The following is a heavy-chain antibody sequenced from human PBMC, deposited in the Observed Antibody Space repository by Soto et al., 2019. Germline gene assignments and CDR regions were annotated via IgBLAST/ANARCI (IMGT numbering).Heavy chain of an antibody. CDR3: ARDNGSPYYYSMDV. J-gene: IGHJ6*02. V-gene: IGHV3-33*01. CDR1: GFTFSSYG. D-gene: IGHD6-25*01. CDR2: IWYDGSNK. Sequence: PGGSLRLSCAASGFTFSSYGMHWVRQAPGKGLEWVAVIWYDGSNKYYADSVKGRFTISRDNSKNTLYLQMNSLRAEDTAVYYCARDNGSPYYYSMDVWGQGTTVTVSS.